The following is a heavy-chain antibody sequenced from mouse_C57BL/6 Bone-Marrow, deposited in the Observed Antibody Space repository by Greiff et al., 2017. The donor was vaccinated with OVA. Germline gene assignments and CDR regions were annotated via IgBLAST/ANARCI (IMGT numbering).Heavy chain of an antibody. CDR2: IYSRDGST. V-gene: IGHV1-78*01. CDR1: GYTFPDHT. CDR3: SAQGAWFAY. Sequence: QLQQSDAELVKPGASVKISCKVSGYTFPDHTIHWMKQRPEQGLEWIGYIYSRDGSTKYNEKVKGKATLTADKSSSTVYMQLNSLTSEDSAVYFFSAQGAWFAYWGQGTLVTVSA. J-gene: IGHJ3*01.